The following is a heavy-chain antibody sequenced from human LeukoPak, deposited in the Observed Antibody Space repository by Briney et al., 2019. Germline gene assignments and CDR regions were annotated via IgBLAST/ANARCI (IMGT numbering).Heavy chain of an antibody. CDR3: ARNRYYYGSGSYGVPNWFDP. CDR2: IYNSGNT. Sequence: SETLSLTCTVSGGSISNYYWSWIRQPPGKGLEWIGYIYNSGNTNYNPSLKSRVTISVDTSKNQFSLKLSSVTAADTAVYYCARNRYYYGSGSYGVPNWFDPWGQGTLVTVSS. CDR1: GGSISNYY. J-gene: IGHJ5*02. D-gene: IGHD3-10*01. V-gene: IGHV4-59*08.